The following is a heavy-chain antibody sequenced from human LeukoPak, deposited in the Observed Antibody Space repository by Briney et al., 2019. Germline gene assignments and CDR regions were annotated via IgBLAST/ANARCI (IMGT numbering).Heavy chain of an antibody. D-gene: IGHD6-13*01. CDR1: GGSISSSSYY. CDR2: IYYSGST. J-gene: IGHJ4*02. Sequence: SETLSLTCTVSGGSISSSSYYWGWIRQPPGRGLEWLGSIYYSGSTYYNPSLKSRVTISVDTSKNQFSLKLSSVTAADTAVYYCARSHAEYSSSWYSSTPLYYFDYWGQGTLVTVSS. V-gene: IGHV4-39*01. CDR3: ARSHAEYSSSWYSSTPLYYFDY.